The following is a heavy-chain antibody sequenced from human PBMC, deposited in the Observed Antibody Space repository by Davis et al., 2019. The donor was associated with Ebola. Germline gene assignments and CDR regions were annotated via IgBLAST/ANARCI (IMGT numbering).Heavy chain of an antibody. V-gene: IGHV1-2*06. CDR3: ARETAPKDNWFDP. Sequence: ASVKVSCKASGYSFTGYNMHWVRQAPGQGLEWMGRINPNSGGTHYAQKFQGRVTITADKSTSTAYMELSSLRSEDTAVYYCARETAPKDNWFDPWGQGTLVTVSS. CDR2: INPNSGGT. CDR1: GYSFTGYN. J-gene: IGHJ5*02.